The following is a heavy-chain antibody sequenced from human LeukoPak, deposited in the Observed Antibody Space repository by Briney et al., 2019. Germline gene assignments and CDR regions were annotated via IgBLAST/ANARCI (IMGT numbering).Heavy chain of an antibody. Sequence: SATLSLTCTASLDSTTSNFWSWVRQPPGKGLEWIGEIHRSGSPNYNPSLHSRVTISIDRSRNQSALELSSVTAADTAVYYCAREILGGFNPGAYWGQGTLVTVSS. CDR2: IHRSGSP. CDR1: LDSTTSNF. J-gene: IGHJ4*02. CDR3: AREILGGFNPGAY. V-gene: IGHV4-4*02. D-gene: IGHD1-14*01.